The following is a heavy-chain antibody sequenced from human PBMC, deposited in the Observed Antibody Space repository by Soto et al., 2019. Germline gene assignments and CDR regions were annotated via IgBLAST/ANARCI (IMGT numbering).Heavy chain of an antibody. J-gene: IGHJ6*02. CDR3: ARDLRGYCGTDCYPLDV. CDR1: GGSISSSNW. D-gene: IGHD2-21*02. V-gene: IGHV4-4*02. CDR2: MYNTGST. Sequence: PSETLSLTCAVSGGSISSSNWWSWVRQPPGKGLEWIGYMYNTGSTVYDPSFKSRVTISVDTSKNQFSLKLNSVTAADTAVYYCARDLRGYCGTDCYPLDVWGQGTTVTVSS.